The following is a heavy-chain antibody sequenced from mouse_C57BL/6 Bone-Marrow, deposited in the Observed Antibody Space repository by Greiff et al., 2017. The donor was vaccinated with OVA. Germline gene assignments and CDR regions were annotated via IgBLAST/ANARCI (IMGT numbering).Heavy chain of an antibody. CDR2: ISSGGDYI. V-gene: IGHV5-9-1*02. CDR3: TRGATVVATDY. CDR1: GFTFSSYA. Sequence: EVKLVESGAGLVKPGGSLKLSCAASGFTFSSYAMSWVRQTPEKRLEWVAYISSGGDYIYYADTVKGRFTISRDNARNTLYLQMSSLKSEDTAMYYCTRGATVVATDYWGQGTTLTVSS. J-gene: IGHJ2*01. D-gene: IGHD1-1*01.